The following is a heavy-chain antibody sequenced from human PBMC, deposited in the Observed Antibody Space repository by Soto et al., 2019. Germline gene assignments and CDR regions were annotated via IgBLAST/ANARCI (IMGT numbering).Heavy chain of an antibody. CDR1: GYTFTSYG. V-gene: IGHV1-18*01. J-gene: IGHJ3*02. CDR3: ARTGAPGGYYDFWSGYFGPDAFEI. D-gene: IGHD3-3*01. Sequence: ASVKVSCKASGYTFTSYGISWVRQAPGQGLEWMGWISAYNGNTNYAQKLQGRVTMTTDTSTSTAYMELRSLRSDDTAVYYCARTGAPGGYYDFWSGYFGPDAFEIWGQGTMVTVSS. CDR2: ISAYNGNT.